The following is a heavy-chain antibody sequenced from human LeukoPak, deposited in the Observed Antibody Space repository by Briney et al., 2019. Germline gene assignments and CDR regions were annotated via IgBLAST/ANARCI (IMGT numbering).Heavy chain of an antibody. CDR3: AAYYYDSSGYLGFQSE. CDR2: IYYSGST. CDR1: GGSISSGGYS. Sequence: SETLSLTCTVSGGSISSGGYSWSWIRQHPGKGLEWIGYIYYSGSTYYNPSLKSRVTISVDTPKNQFSLKLSSVTAADTAVYYCAAYYYDSSGYLGFQSEWGQGTLVTVSS. J-gene: IGHJ4*02. D-gene: IGHD3-22*01. V-gene: IGHV4-31*03.